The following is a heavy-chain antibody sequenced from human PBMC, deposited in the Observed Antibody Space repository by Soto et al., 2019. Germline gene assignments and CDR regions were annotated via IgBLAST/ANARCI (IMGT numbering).Heavy chain of an antibody. J-gene: IGHJ3*02. V-gene: IGHV3-23*01. Sequence: EVQLLESGGGLVQPGGSLRLSCAASGFSFSTYAMSWVRQAPGKGLEWVSPVGRGGSTFYADSVVGRFTISTDNSNNALFLQMNRLRADDTALYYCAKGILVEVPGTRAFDIWGQGTMVIVSS. CDR2: VGRGGST. CDR3: AKGILVEVPGTRAFDI. D-gene: IGHD2-2*01. CDR1: GFSFSTYA.